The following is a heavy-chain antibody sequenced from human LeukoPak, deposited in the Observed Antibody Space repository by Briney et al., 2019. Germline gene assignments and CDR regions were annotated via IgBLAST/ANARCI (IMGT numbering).Heavy chain of an antibody. V-gene: IGHV4-39*01. CDR1: SGSISSSSYY. Sequence: SETLSLTCSVSSGSISSSSYYWGWVRQPPGKGLEWIGSMFFTGNAYYNPSLKSRVTISVDTSENQFSLKLSSMTAADTAAYYCARHVVGNYDLLSFDYWGQGTLVTVSS. CDR2: MFFTGNA. J-gene: IGHJ4*02. CDR3: ARHVVGNYDLLSFDY. D-gene: IGHD1-7*01.